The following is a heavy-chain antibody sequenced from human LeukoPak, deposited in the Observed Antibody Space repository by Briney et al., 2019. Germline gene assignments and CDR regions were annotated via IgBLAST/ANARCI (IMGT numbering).Heavy chain of an antibody. J-gene: IGHJ5*02. V-gene: IGHV4-39*01. CDR2: IYYSGST. D-gene: IGHD3-22*01. CDR3: TRKAYYYDSSVVNWFDP. CDR1: GGSISSSSYY. Sequence: SETLSLTCTVSGGSISSSSYYWGWIRQPPGKGLEWIGRIYYSGSTYYNPSLKSRVTISVDTTKNQFSLKLSSVTAADTAVYYCTRKAYYYDSSVVNWFDPWGQGTLVTVSS.